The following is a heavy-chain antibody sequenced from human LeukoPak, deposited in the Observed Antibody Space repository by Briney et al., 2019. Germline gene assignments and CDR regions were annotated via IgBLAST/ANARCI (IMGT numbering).Heavy chain of an antibody. V-gene: IGHV3-23*01. CDR3: AKIRGPGGSYYTGRYFDY. J-gene: IGHJ4*02. CDR1: GFTFSSYA. Sequence: GGSLRLSCAASGFTFSSYAMSWVRQAPGKGLEWVSAISGSGGSTYYADSVKGRFTISRDNSKNTLYLQMNSLRAEDTAVYYCAKIRGPGGSYYTGRYFDYWGQGTLVTVSS. D-gene: IGHD1-26*01. CDR2: ISGSGGST.